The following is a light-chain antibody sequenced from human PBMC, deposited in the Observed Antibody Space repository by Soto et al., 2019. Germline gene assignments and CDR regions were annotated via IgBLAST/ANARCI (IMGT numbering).Light chain of an antibody. CDR3: CSYAGSYTYV. CDR1: SSDVGGYNY. J-gene: IGLJ1*01. V-gene: IGLV2-11*01. Sequence: QSALTQPRSVSGSPGQSVTISCTGTSSDVGGYNYVSSYQQHPGKAPKLMIYDVSKRPSGVPDRFSGSKSGNTASLTISGLQADDEADYYCCSYAGSYTYVFGTGTKLTVL. CDR2: DVS.